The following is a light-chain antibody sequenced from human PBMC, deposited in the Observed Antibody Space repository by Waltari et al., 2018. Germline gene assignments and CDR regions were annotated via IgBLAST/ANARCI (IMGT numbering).Light chain of an antibody. CDR3: QQYLSSPWT. CDR2: DAS. J-gene: IGKJ1*01. Sequence: EIVLTQSPATLSLSPGERATLSCRASQTVRSNYLAWYQQKSGLAPRHLIYDASKRATGIPDRFSGSGSGTDFTLTITRLEPEDFAVYFCQQYLSSPWTFGLGTKVEIK. V-gene: IGKV3D-20*01. CDR1: QTVRSNY.